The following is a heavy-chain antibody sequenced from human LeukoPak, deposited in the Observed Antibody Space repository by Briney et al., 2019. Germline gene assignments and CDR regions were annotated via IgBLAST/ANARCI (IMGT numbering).Heavy chain of an antibody. V-gene: IGHV4-39*07. D-gene: IGHD4-11*01. CDR1: GGSISSSSYY. Sequence: SETLSLTCTVSGGSISSSSYYWGWIRQPPGKGLEWIGSIYYSGSTYYNPSLKSRVTISVDTSKNQFSLKLSSVTAADTAVYYCARGHYDYTFSLRNNWFDPWGQGTLVTVSS. J-gene: IGHJ5*02. CDR3: ARGHYDYTFSLRNNWFDP. CDR2: IYYSGST.